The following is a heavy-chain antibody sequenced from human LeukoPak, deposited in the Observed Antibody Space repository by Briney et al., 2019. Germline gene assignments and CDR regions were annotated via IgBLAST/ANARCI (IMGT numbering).Heavy chain of an antibody. CDR2: IFPGNSDT. D-gene: IGHD5-18*01. CDR1: GYSFASYW. CDR3: VRHNSYALDY. J-gene: IGHJ4*02. Sequence: GESLKISCKGAGYSFASYWIGWARQMPGKGLEWMAIIFPGNSDTIYSPSFQGQVTISADKSISTAYLQWRGLKASDTAMYYCVRHNSYALDYWGQGTLVTVSS. V-gene: IGHV5-51*01.